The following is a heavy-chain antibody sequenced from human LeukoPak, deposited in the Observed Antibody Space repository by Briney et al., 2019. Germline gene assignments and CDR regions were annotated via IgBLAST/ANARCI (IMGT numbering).Heavy chain of an antibody. CDR1: GFTFSSYW. D-gene: IGHD3-22*01. CDR2: ISSSSSYI. CDR3: ARDFWDMRSDYYDSSGYYLGGHFDY. J-gene: IGHJ4*02. Sequence: GGSLRLSCAASGFTFSSYWMHWVRQAPGKGLEWVSSISSSSSYIYYADSVKGRFTISRDNAKNSLYLQMNSLRAEDTAVYYCARDFWDMRSDYYDSSGYYLGGHFDYWGQGTLVTVSS. V-gene: IGHV3-21*01.